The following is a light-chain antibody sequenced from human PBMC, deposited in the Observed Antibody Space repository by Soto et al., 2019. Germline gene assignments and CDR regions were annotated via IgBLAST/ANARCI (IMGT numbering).Light chain of an antibody. V-gene: IGKV3-11*01. CDR1: QSISSY. CDR3: QQRGNWWA. CDR2: DAS. Sequence: EIVLTQSPATLSLSPGERATLSCRASQSISSYLAWYQQKPGQAPRLLIFDASNRATGIPARFIGSGSGTDFTLTINSLEPEDFAIYYCQQRGNWWAFGQGTKVEVK. J-gene: IGKJ1*01.